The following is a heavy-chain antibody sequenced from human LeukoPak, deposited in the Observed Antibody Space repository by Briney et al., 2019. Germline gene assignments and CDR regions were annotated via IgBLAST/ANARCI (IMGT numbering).Heavy chain of an antibody. D-gene: IGHD5-12*01. CDR2: ISTSSSYI. CDR1: GFTFSTYY. CDR3: ARVGLDRRGYSGYEAFDY. Sequence: NPGGSLRLSCAASGFTFSTYYMNWVRQAPGKGLEWVSSISTSSSYIYYADAVKGRFTISRDNAKNSLYLQINSLRAEDTAVYYCARVGLDRRGYSGYEAFDYWGQGTLVTVSS. J-gene: IGHJ4*02. V-gene: IGHV3-21*01.